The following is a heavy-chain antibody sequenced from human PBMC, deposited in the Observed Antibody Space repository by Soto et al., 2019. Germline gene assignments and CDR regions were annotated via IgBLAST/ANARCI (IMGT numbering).Heavy chain of an antibody. D-gene: IGHD4-17*01. Sequence: ASVKVSCKVSGYTLTELSMHWVRQAPGKGLEWMGGFDPEDGETIYAQKFQGRVTMTEDTSTDTAYMELSSLRSEDTAVYYCATDRWSTVGLLGYYYYYGMDVWGQGTTVTVSS. CDR1: GYTLTELS. CDR3: ATDRWSTVGLLGYYYYYGMDV. CDR2: FDPEDGET. V-gene: IGHV1-24*01. J-gene: IGHJ6*02.